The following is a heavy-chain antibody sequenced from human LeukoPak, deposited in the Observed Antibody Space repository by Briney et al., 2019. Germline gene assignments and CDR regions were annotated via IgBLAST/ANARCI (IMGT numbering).Heavy chain of an antibody. CDR2: ISYDGSNK. CDR3: ARAPRGYSYGSVLFDY. Sequence: PGGSLRLSCAASGFTFSSYAMHWVRQAPGKGLEWVAVISYDGSNKYYADSVKGRFTISRDNSKNTLYLQMNSLRAEDTAVYYCARAPRGYSYGSVLFDYWGQGTLVTVSS. CDR1: GFTFSSYA. V-gene: IGHV3-30-3*01. D-gene: IGHD5-18*01. J-gene: IGHJ4*02.